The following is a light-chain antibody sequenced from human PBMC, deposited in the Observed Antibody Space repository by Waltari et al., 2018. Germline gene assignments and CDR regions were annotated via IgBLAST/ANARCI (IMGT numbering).Light chain of an antibody. CDR1: QSVSRW. CDR3: QKYGTLPAT. V-gene: IGKV3-20*01. CDR2: DAS. Sequence: EIVLTQSPGTLSLSPGERATLSCRASQSVSRWLAWYQQKPGQAPRLLIYDASSRATGIPDRCSGSGSGTDFSLTISRLEPEDFAVYYCQKYGTLPATFGQGTKVEIK. J-gene: IGKJ1*01.